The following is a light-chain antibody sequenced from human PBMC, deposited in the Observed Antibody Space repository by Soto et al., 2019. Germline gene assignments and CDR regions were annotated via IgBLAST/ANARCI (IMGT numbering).Light chain of an antibody. CDR1: SSDVGDYNF. Sequence: QSALTQPASVSGSPGQSITISCTGSSSDVGDYNFVSWYQQYPGKAPKLMIYEVSNRPSGVSNRFSGSKSGNTASLTISGLQAEDEADYYCSSYTSRRTAVFGGGTKLTVL. CDR2: EVS. V-gene: IGLV2-14*01. J-gene: IGLJ2*01. CDR3: SSYTSRRTAV.